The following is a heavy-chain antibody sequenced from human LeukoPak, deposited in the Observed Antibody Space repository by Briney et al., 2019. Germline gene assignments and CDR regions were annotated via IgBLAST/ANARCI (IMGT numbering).Heavy chain of an antibody. J-gene: IGHJ4*02. CDR1: GGSISSGGYY. Sequence: PSETLSLTCTVSGGSISSGGYYWSWIRQHPGKGLEWIGYIYYSGSTYYNPSLKGRVTISVDTSKNQFSLKLSSVTAADTAVYYCARDRTSAAGFDYWGQGTLVTVSS. D-gene: IGHD6-25*01. CDR3: ARDRTSAAGFDY. CDR2: IYYSGST. V-gene: IGHV4-31*03.